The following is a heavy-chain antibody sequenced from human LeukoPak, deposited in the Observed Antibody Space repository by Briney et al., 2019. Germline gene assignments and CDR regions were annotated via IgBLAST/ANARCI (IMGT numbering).Heavy chain of an antibody. CDR3: ARVGYGGNSRAFDY. V-gene: IGHV1-8*01. Sequence: ASVKVSCKASGYTFTSYDINWVRQATGQGLEWKGWMNPNSGNTGYAQKFQGRVTMTRNTSISTAYMELSSLRSEDTAVYYCARVGYGGNSRAFDYWGQGTLVTVSS. J-gene: IGHJ4*02. D-gene: IGHD4-23*01. CDR1: GYTFTSYD. CDR2: MNPNSGNT.